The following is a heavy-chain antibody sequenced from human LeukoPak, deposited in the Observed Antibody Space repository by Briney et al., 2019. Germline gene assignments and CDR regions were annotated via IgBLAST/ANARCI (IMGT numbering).Heavy chain of an antibody. CDR2: ISYDGSNK. J-gene: IGHJ6*02. CDR3: ARDGPAKRWLPPPGHYYGMDV. CDR1: GFTFSSYA. Sequence: GGSLRLSCAASGFTFSSYAMHWVRQAPGKGLEWVAVISYDGSNKYYADSVKGRFTISRDNSKNTLYLQMNSLRAEDTAVYYCARDGPAKRWLPPPGHYYGMDVWGQGTTVTVSS. V-gene: IGHV3-30-3*01. D-gene: IGHD5-24*01.